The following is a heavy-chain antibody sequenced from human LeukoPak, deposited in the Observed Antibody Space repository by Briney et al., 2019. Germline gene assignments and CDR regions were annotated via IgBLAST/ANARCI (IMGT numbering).Heavy chain of an antibody. J-gene: IGHJ4*02. Sequence: SETLSLTCIVSGVSISGYYWSWLRQPPGKGLEWIGYIYNSGSTKYNPSLKSRVTMSVDTSKNQFSLKLSSVTAADTAVYYCARHIPAPDDLNYFDHWGPGTLVTVSS. CDR3: ARHIPAPDDLNYFDH. CDR1: GVSISGYY. D-gene: IGHD3/OR15-3a*01. V-gene: IGHV4-59*08. CDR2: IYNSGST.